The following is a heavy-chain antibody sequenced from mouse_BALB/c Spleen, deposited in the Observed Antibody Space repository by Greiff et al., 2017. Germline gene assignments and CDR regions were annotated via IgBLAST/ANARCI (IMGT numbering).Heavy chain of an antibody. D-gene: IGHD2-3*01. CDR2: ISSGGSYT. CDR1: GFTFSSYG. CDR3: ARRLLPQFAY. V-gene: IGHV5-6*01. J-gene: IGHJ3*01. Sequence: EVQVVESGGDLVKPGGSLKLSCAASGFTFSSYGMSWVRQTPDKRLEWVATISSGGSYTYYPDSVKGRFTISRDNAKNTLYLQMSSLKSEDTAMYYCARRLLPQFAYWGQGTLVTVSA.